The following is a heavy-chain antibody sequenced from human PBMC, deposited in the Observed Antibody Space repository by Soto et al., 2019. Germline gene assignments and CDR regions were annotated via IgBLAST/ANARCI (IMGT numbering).Heavy chain of an antibody. Sequence: QVQLVQSGAEVKKPGSSVKVSCKASGGTFSSYAISWVRQAPGQGLEWMGGIIPIFGTTNYAQKFQGRVTITADESTSTAYMELSSLRSEDTDEYYCARVPSPGDGDYADYWGQGTLVTVSS. CDR2: IIPIFGTT. V-gene: IGHV1-69*12. CDR1: GGTFSSYA. J-gene: IGHJ4*02. D-gene: IGHD7-27*01. CDR3: ARVPSPGDGDYADY.